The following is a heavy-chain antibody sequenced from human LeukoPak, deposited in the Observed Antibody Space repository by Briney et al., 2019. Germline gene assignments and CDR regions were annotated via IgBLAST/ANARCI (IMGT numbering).Heavy chain of an antibody. V-gene: IGHV4-39*01. CDR1: GGSINSYY. Sequence: KPSETLSLTCTVSGGSINSYYWGWIRQPPGKGLEWIGSIYYSGSTYYNPSLKSRVTISVDTSKSQFSLKLSSVTAADTAVYYCARGRYCSSTNCYGNWFDPRGQGTLVTVSS. CDR3: ARGRYCSSTNCYGNWFDP. CDR2: IYYSGST. D-gene: IGHD2-2*01. J-gene: IGHJ5*02.